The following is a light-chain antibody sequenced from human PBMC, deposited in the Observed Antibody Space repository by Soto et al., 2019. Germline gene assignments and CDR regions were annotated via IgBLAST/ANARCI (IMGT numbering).Light chain of an antibody. CDR3: SSYTSTNTLV. V-gene: IGLV2-14*01. CDR1: SSDVGDYNY. Sequence: QSALTQPASVSGSPGQSITISCTGTSSDVGDYNYVSWYQQHQGKAPKLIIYGVSNRPSGISNRFSGSKSGNTASLTISGLQAEDAADYYCSSYTSTNTLVFGGGTKLTVL. CDR2: GVS. J-gene: IGLJ2*01.